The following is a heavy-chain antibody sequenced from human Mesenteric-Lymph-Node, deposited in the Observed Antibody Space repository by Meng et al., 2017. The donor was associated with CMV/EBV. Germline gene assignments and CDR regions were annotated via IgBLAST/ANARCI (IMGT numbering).Heavy chain of an antibody. Sequence: ASVKVSCKASGYTFTSYGISWVRQAPGQGLEWMGWISAYNGNTNYAQKLQGGVTMTTDTSTSTAYMELRSLRSDDTAVYYCARALGYCSSTSCYSYYYYGMDVWGQGTTVTVSS. D-gene: IGHD2-2*02. CDR3: ARALGYCSSTSCYSYYYYGMDV. V-gene: IGHV1-18*01. J-gene: IGHJ6*02. CDR1: GYTFTSYG. CDR2: ISAYNGNT.